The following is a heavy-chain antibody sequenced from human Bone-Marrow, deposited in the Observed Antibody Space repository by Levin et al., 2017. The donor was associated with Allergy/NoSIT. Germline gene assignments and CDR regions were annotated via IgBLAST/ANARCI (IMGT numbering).Heavy chain of an antibody. CDR1: GFTFSNAW. V-gene: IGHV3-15*01. Sequence: GGSLRLSCAASGFTFSNAWMSWVRQAPGKGLEWVGRIKSKTDGGTTDYAAPVKGRFTISRDDSKNTLYLQMNSLKTEDTAVYYCTTAFSITIFGVPAIDYWGQGTLVTVSS. D-gene: IGHD3-3*01. CDR3: TTAFSITIFGVPAIDY. CDR2: IKSKTDGGTT. J-gene: IGHJ4*02.